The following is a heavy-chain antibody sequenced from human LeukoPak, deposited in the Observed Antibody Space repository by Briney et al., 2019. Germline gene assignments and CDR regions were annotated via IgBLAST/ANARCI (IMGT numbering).Heavy chain of an antibody. CDR1: GGSINNYY. CDR2: FYASGTT. J-gene: IGHJ3*02. D-gene: IGHD3-9*01. Sequence: SETLSRTCIMSGGSINNYYWSWIRQPAGKGPEWIGRFYASGTTYYNPALNSRAAVSMDMSKNHFSLKLTSVTAADTAVYYCARSALSGFDIWGQGTMVTVSS. V-gene: IGHV4-4*07. CDR3: ARSALSGFDI.